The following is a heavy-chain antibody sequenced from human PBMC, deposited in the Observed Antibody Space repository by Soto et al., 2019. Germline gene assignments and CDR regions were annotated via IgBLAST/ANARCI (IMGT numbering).Heavy chain of an antibody. D-gene: IGHD5-18*01. Sequence: ASVKVSCKASGYTFTSYGISWVRQAPGQGLEWMGWISAYNGNTNYAQKLQGRVTMTTDTSTSTAYMELRSLRSDDTAVYYCARAYPKDTAMARATFAYWGQGTLVTVSS. CDR2: ISAYNGNT. CDR3: ARAYPKDTAMARATFAY. CDR1: GYTFTSYG. V-gene: IGHV1-18*01. J-gene: IGHJ4*02.